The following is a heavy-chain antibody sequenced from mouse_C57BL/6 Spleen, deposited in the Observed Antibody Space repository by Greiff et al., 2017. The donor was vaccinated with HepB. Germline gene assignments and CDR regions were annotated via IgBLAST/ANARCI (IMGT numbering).Heavy chain of an antibody. CDR1: GFTFSSYA. CDR3: TRDGDYDYDGRAWFAY. CDR2: ISSGGDYI. J-gene: IGHJ3*01. V-gene: IGHV5-9-1*02. Sequence: EVNVVESGEGLVKPGGSLKLSCAASGFTFSSYAMSWVRQTPEKRLEWVAYISSGGDYIYYADTVKGRFTISRDNARNTLYLQMSSLKSEDTAMYYCTRDGDYDYDGRAWFAYWGQGTLVTVSA. D-gene: IGHD2-4*01.